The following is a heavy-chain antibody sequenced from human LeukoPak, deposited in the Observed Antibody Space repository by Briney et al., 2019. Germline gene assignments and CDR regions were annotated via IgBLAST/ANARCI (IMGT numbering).Heavy chain of an antibody. D-gene: IGHD6-19*01. CDR2: INSDGSIT. V-gene: IGHV3-74*01. Sequence: GGSLRLSCAASGYTFSSYWMHWVRQAPGKGLVWVSRINSDGSITSYADSVKGRFTISRDNAKNTLYLQMNSLRAEDTAVYYCARDFGSGWYVPIDYWGQGTLVTVSS. CDR1: GYTFSSYW. J-gene: IGHJ4*02. CDR3: ARDFGSGWYVPIDY.